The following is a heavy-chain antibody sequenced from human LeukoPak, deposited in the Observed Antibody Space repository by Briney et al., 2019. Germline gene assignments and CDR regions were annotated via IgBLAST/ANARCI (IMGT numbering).Heavy chain of an antibody. CDR1: GFTVSSNY. D-gene: IGHD3-22*01. J-gene: IGHJ4*02. CDR3: ARCDYYGSSGYYSDY. CDR2: MYSGGGT. Sequence: GGSLRLSCTASGFTVSSNYMSWVRQAPGKGLEWVSIMYSGGGTYYADSVKGRVTISRDNSKNTLYLQMNSLRAEDTAVYYCARCDYYGSSGYYSDYWGQGTLVTVSS. V-gene: IGHV3-53*01.